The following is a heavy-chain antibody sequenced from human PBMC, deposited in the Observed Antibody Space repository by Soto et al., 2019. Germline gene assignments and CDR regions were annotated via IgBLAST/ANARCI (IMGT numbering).Heavy chain of an antibody. J-gene: IGHJ6*02. CDR2: ISGSGGST. Sequence: GGYLRLSCAAHEFTFSLYAITYALHALGKELEWVSVISGSGGSTYYADSVKGRFTISRDNSKNTLYLQMNSLRADDTAVYYGAKGTFMDVCGQGSTV. CDR1: EFTFSLYA. CDR3: AKGTFMDV. V-gene: IGHV3-23*01.